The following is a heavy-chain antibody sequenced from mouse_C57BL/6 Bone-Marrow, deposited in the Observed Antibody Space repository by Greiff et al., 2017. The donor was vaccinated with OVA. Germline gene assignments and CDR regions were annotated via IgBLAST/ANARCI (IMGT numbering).Heavy chain of an antibody. Sequence: EVKVVESGGGLVKPGGSLKLSCAASGFTFSSYAMSWVRQTPEKRLEWVATISDGGSYTYYPDNVKGRFTISRDNAKNNLYLQMSHLKSEDTAMYCCARDQDTSNYGRFAYWGQGTLVTVSA. CDR3: ARDQDTSNYGRFAY. CDR2: ISDGGSYT. V-gene: IGHV5-4*01. D-gene: IGHD2-5*01. J-gene: IGHJ3*01. CDR1: GFTFSSYA.